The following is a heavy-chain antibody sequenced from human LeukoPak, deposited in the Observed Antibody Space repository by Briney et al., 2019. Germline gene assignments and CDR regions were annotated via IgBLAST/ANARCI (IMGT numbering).Heavy chain of an antibody. CDR2: INHSGST. CDR1: GGSFSASY. Sequence: SETLSLTCAVYGGSFSASYWTWIRQPPGKGLEWIGQINHSGSTNYNPSLKTRPTISVDTSKNQFSLKLRSVTAADTAVYYCARGRSSGRYNNEDNDYWGQGTLVTVSS. D-gene: IGHD6-19*01. V-gene: IGHV4-34*01. CDR3: ARGRSSGRYNNEDNDY. J-gene: IGHJ4*02.